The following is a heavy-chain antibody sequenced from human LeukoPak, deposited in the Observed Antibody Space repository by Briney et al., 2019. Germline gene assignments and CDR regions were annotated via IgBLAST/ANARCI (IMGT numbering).Heavy chain of an antibody. CDR3: ARGRWPYPSMDV. V-gene: IGHV3-23*01. CDR2: ISGSGTST. CDR1: GVTFTSYA. J-gene: IGHJ6*02. D-gene: IGHD5-24*01. Sequence: GGSLRLSCGASGVTFTSYAMNWVRQAPGEGLEWGSSISGSGTSTYYVDSVKGRFTISRDNSKNTLYLQMNSLRAEDTAEYYCARGRWPYPSMDVWGQGTTVTVSS.